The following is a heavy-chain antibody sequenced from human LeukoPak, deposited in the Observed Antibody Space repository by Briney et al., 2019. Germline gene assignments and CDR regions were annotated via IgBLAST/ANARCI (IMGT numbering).Heavy chain of an antibody. CDR2: IHYSGST. V-gene: IGHV4-59*01. Sequence: SETLSLTCSVYGGSFSGYCWSWVRQPPGKGLEWIGYIHYSGSTNYNASLKSRLTMSVDMSKNQFSLKLTSVTAADTAVYYCARLGRKTTVVPPDFDCWGQGTLVTVSS. J-gene: IGHJ4*02. CDR3: ARLGRKTTVVPPDFDC. CDR1: GGSFSGYC. D-gene: IGHD4-23*01.